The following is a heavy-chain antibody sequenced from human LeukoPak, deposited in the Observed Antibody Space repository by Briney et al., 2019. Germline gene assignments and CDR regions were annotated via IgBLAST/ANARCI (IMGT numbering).Heavy chain of an antibody. V-gene: IGHV3-7*01. CDR3: ARVSGPDYYYYMDV. CDR2: IKQDGSEN. CDR1: GFTFSSYW. J-gene: IGHJ6*03. Sequence: GGSLRLSCAASGFTFSSYWMSWVRQAPGKGLEWVANIKQDGSENYYVDSVRGRFTISRDNAKNSLYLQMNNLRAEDTAVYYCARVSGPDYYYYMDVWGKGTTVTISS.